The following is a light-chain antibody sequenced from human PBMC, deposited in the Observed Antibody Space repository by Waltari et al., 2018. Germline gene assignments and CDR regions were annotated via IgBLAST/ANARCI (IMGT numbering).Light chain of an antibody. V-gene: IGLV3-19*01. Sequence: SSELTQDPAVSVALGQTVRITCQGDSLSSYYASWYQQKPGQAPVLVIYGKNNRPSGIPDRFSGSSSGNTASLTITGAQAEDEADYYCNSRDTSDHHVVFGGGTKLTVV. J-gene: IGLJ2*01. CDR1: SLSSYY. CDR2: GKN. CDR3: NSRDTSDHHVV.